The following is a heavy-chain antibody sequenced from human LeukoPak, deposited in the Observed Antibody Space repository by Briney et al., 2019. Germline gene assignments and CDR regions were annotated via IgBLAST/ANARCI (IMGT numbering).Heavy chain of an antibody. Sequence: GASVKVSCKASGGTFSSYAISWVRQAPGQGLEWMGGIIPIFGTANYAQKIQGRVTITADESTSTAYMELSSLRSEDTAVYYCARSIVVVPAAIGPLDYWGQGTLVTVSS. V-gene: IGHV1-69*13. CDR1: GGTFSSYA. CDR2: IIPIFGTA. CDR3: ARSIVVVPAAIGPLDY. J-gene: IGHJ4*02. D-gene: IGHD2-2*02.